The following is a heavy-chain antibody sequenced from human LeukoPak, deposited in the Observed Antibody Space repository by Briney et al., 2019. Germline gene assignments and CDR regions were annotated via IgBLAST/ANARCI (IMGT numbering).Heavy chain of an antibody. Sequence: GGSLRLSCAASGFTFRSYAMHWVRQAPGKGLEWVAVISNDGSNKYYADSVKGRFTISRDSSKNTLYLQMNSLRAEDTAVYYCARDLAGYYYGMDVWGQGTTVTVSS. D-gene: IGHD6-13*01. CDR3: ARDLAGYYYGMDV. CDR1: GFTFRSYA. CDR2: ISNDGSNK. V-gene: IGHV3-30*04. J-gene: IGHJ6*02.